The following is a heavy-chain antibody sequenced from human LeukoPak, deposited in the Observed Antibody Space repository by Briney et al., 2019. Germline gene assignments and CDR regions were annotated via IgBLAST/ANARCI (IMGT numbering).Heavy chain of an antibody. CDR3: SRDAYYYDRSGSYGFDY. J-gene: IGHJ4*02. Sequence: GGSLRLSCTASGFTFCDYAMSWFRQAPGKGLEWVGFIRSKAYGATTEYAASVKGRFTISRDDSKSIAYLQMNSLKTEDTAVYYCSRDAYYYDRSGSYGFDYWGQGTLVTVSS. CDR2: IRSKAYGATT. CDR1: GFTFCDYA. V-gene: IGHV3-49*03. D-gene: IGHD3-22*01.